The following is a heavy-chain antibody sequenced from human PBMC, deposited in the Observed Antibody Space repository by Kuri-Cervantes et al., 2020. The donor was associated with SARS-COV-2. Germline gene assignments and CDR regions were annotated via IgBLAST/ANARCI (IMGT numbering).Heavy chain of an antibody. CDR3: AKAGGIEIPAATNWFDP. CDR1: GFPFIDYA. Sequence: GESLKISCAVSGFPFIDYAMSWVRQAPGKGLEWVSGIGGSGGNTYYADSVKGRFTISRDNSKNTLYLQMTSLSAGDTAIYYCAKAGGIEIPAATNWFDPWGQGTLVTVSS. J-gene: IGHJ5*02. CDR2: IGGSGGNT. D-gene: IGHD2-2*01. V-gene: IGHV3-23*01.